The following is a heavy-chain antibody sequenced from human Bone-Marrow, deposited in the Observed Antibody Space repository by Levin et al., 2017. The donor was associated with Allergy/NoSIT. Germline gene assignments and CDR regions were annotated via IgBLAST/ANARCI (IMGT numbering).Heavy chain of an antibody. Sequence: HAGGSLRLSCAASGFTVSRKYMSWVRQAPGKGLEWVSVIYAGGSTYYADSVEGRFTISRDNSKNTVFLQMNSLRAEDTAVYYCAREGETVYDSSGYHSPGYFDLWGRGTLVIVSS. J-gene: IGHJ2*01. CDR3: AREGETVYDSSGYHSPGYFDL. V-gene: IGHV3-53*01. CDR2: IYAGGST. D-gene: IGHD3-22*01. CDR1: GFTVSRKY.